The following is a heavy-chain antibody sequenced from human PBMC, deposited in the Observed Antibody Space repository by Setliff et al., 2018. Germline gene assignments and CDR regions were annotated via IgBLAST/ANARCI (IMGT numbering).Heavy chain of an antibody. CDR1: DGSFSDYY. J-gene: IGHJ3*02. CDR2: INHSGST. D-gene: IGHD3-10*01. V-gene: IGHV4-34*01. Sequence: SETLSLTCAVYDGSFSDYYWSWIRQPPGKGLEWIGEINHSGSTNYESSLKSRVTISVDTSKNQFSLKLNSVTAADTAVYYCARRWNFGPYGSGIHDAFDMWGQGTMVTVSS. CDR3: ARRWNFGPYGSGIHDAFDM.